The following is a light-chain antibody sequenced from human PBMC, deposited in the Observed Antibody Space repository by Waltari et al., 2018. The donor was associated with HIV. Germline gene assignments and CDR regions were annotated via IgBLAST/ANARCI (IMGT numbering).Light chain of an antibody. CDR3: QQGDSFPPT. CDR2: AAS. J-gene: IGKJ4*01. CDR1: QGIGSW. V-gene: IGKV1-12*01. Sequence: DIQMTQSPSSVSASVGDRLTITCRASQGIGSWLAWYQHKPGKAPNLLIYAASSVQSGVPARFSGGGSGTEFSLTISSLQPEDVAIYYCQQGDSFPPTFGGGTKVEI.